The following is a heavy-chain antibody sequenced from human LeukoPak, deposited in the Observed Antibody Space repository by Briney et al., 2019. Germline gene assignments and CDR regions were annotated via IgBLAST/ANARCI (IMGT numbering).Heavy chain of an antibody. D-gene: IGHD4-17*01. J-gene: IGHJ6*03. CDR3: ARYDYGDYEDYFYYMDV. Sequence: GGSLRLACADSGFTFSSYSMNWVHQAPGKGLEWVSSISSSSSYIYYADSVKGRSTISRDNAKNSLYLQMNGLRAEDTAVYYCARYDYGDYEDYFYYMDVWGKGTAVSVSS. CDR2: ISSSSSYI. CDR1: GFTFSSYS. V-gene: IGHV3-21*01.